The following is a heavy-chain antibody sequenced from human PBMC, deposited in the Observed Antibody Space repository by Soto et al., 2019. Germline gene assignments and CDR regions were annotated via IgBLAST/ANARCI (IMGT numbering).Heavy chain of an antibody. CDR3: ARAGLALDFWSGYADY. Sequence: SETLALTCTVSGGSISSYYWSWIRQPPGKGLEWIGYIYYSGSTNYNPSLKSRVTISVDTSKNQFSLKLSSVTAADTAVYYCARAGLALDFWSGYADYWGQGTLVTVSS. J-gene: IGHJ4*02. CDR1: GGSISSYY. D-gene: IGHD3-3*01. V-gene: IGHV4-59*01. CDR2: IYYSGST.